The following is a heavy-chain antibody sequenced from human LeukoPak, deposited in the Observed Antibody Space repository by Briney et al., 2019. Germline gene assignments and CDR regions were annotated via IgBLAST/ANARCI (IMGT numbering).Heavy chain of an antibody. CDR3: AREGGTGYYYYYYMDV. J-gene: IGHJ6*03. D-gene: IGHD1-26*01. V-gene: IGHV3-7*01. CDR1: GFTFSSYW. Sequence: GGSLRLSCAASGFTFSSYWMSWVRQAPGKGLEWVANIKQDGSEKYYVDSVKGRFTISRDNAKNSLYLQMNSLRAEDTAVYYCAREGGTGYYYYYYMDVWGKGTTVTVSS. CDR2: IKQDGSEK.